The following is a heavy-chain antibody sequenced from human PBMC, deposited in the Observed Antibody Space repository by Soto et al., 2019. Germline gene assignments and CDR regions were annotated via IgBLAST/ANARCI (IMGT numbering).Heavy chain of an antibody. V-gene: IGHV2-5*01. Sequence: SGPTLVKPTQTLTLTCTFSGFSLSTSGVGVGWIRQPPGKALEWLALIYWNDDKRYSPSLKSRLTITKDTSKNQVVLTMTNMDPVDTATYYCAHRRQYSSSLPPTLYGMDVWGQGTTVTVSS. D-gene: IGHD6-6*01. J-gene: IGHJ6*02. CDR3: AHRRQYSSSLPPTLYGMDV. CDR2: IYWNDDK. CDR1: GFSLSTSGVG.